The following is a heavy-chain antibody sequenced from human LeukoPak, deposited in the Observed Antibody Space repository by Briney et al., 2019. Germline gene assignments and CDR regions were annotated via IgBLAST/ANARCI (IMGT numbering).Heavy chain of an antibody. CDR3: AKDDSYSGYVY. CDR2: IYSGGST. CDR1: GFTVSSNY. J-gene: IGHJ4*02. V-gene: IGHV3-53*01. D-gene: IGHD5-12*01. Sequence: GGSLRLSCAASGFTVSSNYMSWVRQAPGKGLEWVSVIYSGGSTYYADSVRGRFTISRDNSKNTLYLQMNSLRAEDTAVYYCAKDDSYSGYVYWGQGTLVTVSS.